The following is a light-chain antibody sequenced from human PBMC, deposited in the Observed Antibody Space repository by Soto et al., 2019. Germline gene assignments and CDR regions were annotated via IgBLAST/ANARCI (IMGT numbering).Light chain of an antibody. V-gene: IGLV1-51*02. CDR2: ENN. CDR1: SSNIGNNY. J-gene: IGLJ1*01. CDR3: GTGDSSLSAYF. Sequence: QSVLTQPPSVSAAPGQKVTISCSGSSSNIGNNYVSWYQQLPGTAPKLLIYENNKRPSGIPDRFSGSKSGTSATLGITGFQTGDEADYYCGTGDSSLSAYFFGTGTKVTVL.